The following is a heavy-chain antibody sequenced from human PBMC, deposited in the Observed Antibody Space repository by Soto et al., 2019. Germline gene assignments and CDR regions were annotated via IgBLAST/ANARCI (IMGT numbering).Heavy chain of an antibody. Sequence: ASVKVSCKASGGTFSSYAISWVRQAPGQGLEWMGGIIPFFGTANYAQKFQGRVTITADESTSTAHMELSSLRSEDTAVYYCARYRYGYSYFDYWGQGTLVTVSS. J-gene: IGHJ4*02. CDR1: GGTFSSYA. D-gene: IGHD5-18*01. CDR2: IIPFFGTA. V-gene: IGHV1-69*13. CDR3: ARYRYGYSYFDY.